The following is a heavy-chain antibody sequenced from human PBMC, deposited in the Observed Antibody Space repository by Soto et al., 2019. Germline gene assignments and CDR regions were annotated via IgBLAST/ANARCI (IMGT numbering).Heavy chain of an antibody. J-gene: IGHJ5*02. Sequence: QVQLQESGPGLVKPSQTLSLTCTVSGGSISSGGYYWSWIRQHPGKGLEWIGYIYYRGSTSYNPSLKSRVTISVDTSKNQFSLKLSSVTAADTAVYYCARVRGYSYGYKSNWFDPWGQGTLVTVSS. V-gene: IGHV4-31*03. D-gene: IGHD5-18*01. CDR1: GGSISSGGYY. CDR3: ARVRGYSYGYKSNWFDP. CDR2: IYYRGST.